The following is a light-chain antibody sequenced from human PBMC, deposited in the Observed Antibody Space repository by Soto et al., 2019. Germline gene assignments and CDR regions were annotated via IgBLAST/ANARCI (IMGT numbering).Light chain of an antibody. CDR3: QQYNNWPLT. Sequence: ERVMTQSPATLSASPGERATLSCRASQSVSINLAWYQQKPGQAPRLLIYGASTRATGIPARFSGSGSGTEFTLTISSLQSDDLAVYYCQQYNNWPLTFGQGTKVDIK. CDR2: GAS. V-gene: IGKV3-15*01. J-gene: IGKJ1*01. CDR1: QSVSIN.